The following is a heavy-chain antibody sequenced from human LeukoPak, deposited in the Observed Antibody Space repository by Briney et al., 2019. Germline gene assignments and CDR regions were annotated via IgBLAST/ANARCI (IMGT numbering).Heavy chain of an antibody. Sequence: SETLSLTCTVSGGSVNSGSYYWNWIRQPPGKGLEWIGYIYYSGSTNYNPSLKSRVTISVDTSKNQFSLKLSSVTAADTAVYYCARVSADGYNYSLDYWGQGTLVTVSS. V-gene: IGHV4-61*01. CDR1: GGSVNSGSYY. J-gene: IGHJ4*02. CDR3: ARVSADGYNYSLDY. D-gene: IGHD5-24*01. CDR2: IYYSGST.